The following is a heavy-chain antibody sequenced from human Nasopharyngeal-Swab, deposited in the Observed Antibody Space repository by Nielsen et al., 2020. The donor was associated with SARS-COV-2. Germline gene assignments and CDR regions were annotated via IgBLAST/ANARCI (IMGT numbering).Heavy chain of an antibody. CDR1: GYIFKSYV. V-gene: IGHV1-18*04. Sequence: ASVKVSCKVSGYIFKSYVIHWVRQAPGQGLEWMGWINPYNGNTDSGQQHQDRVTMTTDTSTGTAHMELGSLRSDDTAIYYCARGRVSYSSSSALAYWGQGTLVSVSS. J-gene: IGHJ4*02. CDR2: INPYNGNT. CDR3: ARGRVSYSSSSALAY. D-gene: IGHD6-6*01.